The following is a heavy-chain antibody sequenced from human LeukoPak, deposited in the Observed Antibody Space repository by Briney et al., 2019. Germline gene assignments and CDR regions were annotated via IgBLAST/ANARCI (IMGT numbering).Heavy chain of an antibody. CDR1: GGSISSSSHY. J-gene: IGHJ4*02. CDR2: VST. V-gene: IGHV4-39*01. D-gene: IGHD6-6*01. CDR3: ANTHLAAPPFDY. Sequence: PSETLSLTCTVSGGSISSSSHYWGWIRQPPGKGLEWIGVSTYYNPSLKNRVTISRDTSKNQFSLKLSSVTAADTAVYYCANTHLAAPPFDYWGQGTLVTVSS.